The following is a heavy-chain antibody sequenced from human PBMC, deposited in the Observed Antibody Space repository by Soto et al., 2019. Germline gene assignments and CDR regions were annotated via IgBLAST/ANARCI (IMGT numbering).Heavy chain of an antibody. J-gene: IGHJ5*02. CDR3: ATGRSEVVPGAMGT. CDR2: VYPSGST. V-gene: IGHV4-4*07. D-gene: IGHD2-2*01. CDR1: GGSFSSYY. Sequence: SETLSLTCTVSGGSFSSYYCTWVRKSAGRGLEWIGRVYPSGSTTYNPSLKSRLTMSVDTSENQFSLRLTSVTAADTAVYYCATGRSEVVPGAMGTWGRGTLVTVSS.